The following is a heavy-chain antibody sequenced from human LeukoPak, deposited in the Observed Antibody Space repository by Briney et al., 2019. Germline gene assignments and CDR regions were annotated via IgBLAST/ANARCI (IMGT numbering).Heavy chain of an antibody. D-gene: IGHD1-1*01. CDR2: INQDGSDK. V-gene: IGHV3-7*01. CDR1: DFTFSSYW. J-gene: IGHJ4*02. CDR3: ARVGYNWDDDGVDY. Sequence: TGGSLRLSCAASDFTFSSYWMSWVRQAPGKRLEWVANINQDGSDKRYMDSVRGRFTISRDNAKNSLSLHMDSLRAEDTAVYYCARVGYNWDDDGVDYWGQGTLVTVSS.